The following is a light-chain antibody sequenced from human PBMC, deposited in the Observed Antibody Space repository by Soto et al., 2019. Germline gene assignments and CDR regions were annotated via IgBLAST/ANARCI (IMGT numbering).Light chain of an antibody. V-gene: IGKV3-20*01. Sequence: EIVLTQSPGTLSLSPGERATLSCRASQSVSSSYLAWYQQKPGQAPRLLIYGASSRAIGIPDRFSGSGSGTDFTLTISRLEPEDFAVYYCQQYGSSPPITFGQGTRLE. CDR1: QSVSSSY. CDR2: GAS. J-gene: IGKJ5*01. CDR3: QQYGSSPPIT.